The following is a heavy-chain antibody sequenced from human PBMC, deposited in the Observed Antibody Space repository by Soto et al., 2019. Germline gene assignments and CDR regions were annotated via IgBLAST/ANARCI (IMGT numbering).Heavy chain of an antibody. D-gene: IGHD6-6*01. V-gene: IGHV4-61*01. CDR1: GGSVSSTFYY. Sequence: SETLSLTCSVSGGSVSSTFYYWSWIRHPPGNGLEWIGHIYYIGSTKYNPSLKSRVAISLYTSKNEFSLRLRSVTATDTAVYYCAKYRKAAPPTPDGHIRHDYYYYGLDVWGQGTTVTV. CDR2: IYYIGST. CDR3: AKYRKAAPPTPDGHIRHDYYYYGLDV. J-gene: IGHJ6*02.